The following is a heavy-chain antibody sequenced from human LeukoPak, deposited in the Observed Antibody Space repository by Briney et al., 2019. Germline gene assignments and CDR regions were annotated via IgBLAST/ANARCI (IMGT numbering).Heavy chain of an antibody. J-gene: IGHJ4*02. D-gene: IGHD6-13*01. CDR1: GFAFNSYW. CDR3: ARDVAPAYSTTPGAVY. Sequence: GGSLRLSCAASGFAFNSYWMHWVRQAPGEGLVWVSRLNGDGSSISYADFVKGRFTISRDNAKNTLYLQMNSLRAEDTAIYYCARDVAPAYSTTPGAVYWGQGTLVTVSS. CDR2: LNGDGSSI. V-gene: IGHV3-74*01.